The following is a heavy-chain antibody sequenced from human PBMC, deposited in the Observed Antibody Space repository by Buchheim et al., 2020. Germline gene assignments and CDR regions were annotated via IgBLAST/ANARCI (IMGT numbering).Heavy chain of an antibody. Sequence: QLQLQESGPGLVKPSETLSLTCTVSGGSISSSSYYWGWIRQPPGKGLEWIGSIYYSGSTYYNPSLKSRLSLSVDTSKKQFSLKLSSVTAADTAVYYCVRAVDTAVPFDYWGQGTL. V-gene: IGHV4-39*07. CDR1: GGSISSSSYY. CDR2: IYYSGST. D-gene: IGHD5-18*01. J-gene: IGHJ4*02. CDR3: VRAVDTAVPFDY.